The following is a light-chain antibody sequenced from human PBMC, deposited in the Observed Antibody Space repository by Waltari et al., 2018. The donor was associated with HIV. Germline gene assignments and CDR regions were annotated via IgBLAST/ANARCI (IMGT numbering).Light chain of an antibody. Sequence: SYELTQPPSVSVSPGQPARTTCSGDVLPNQYAYWYPQKPGQAPVVVISKDSERPSGIPERFSGSSSGTTVTLTISGVQAEDEADYYCQSADSSGTYAVFGGGTQLTVL. CDR2: KDS. V-gene: IGLV3-25*03. J-gene: IGLJ7*01. CDR3: QSADSSGTYAV. CDR1: VLPNQY.